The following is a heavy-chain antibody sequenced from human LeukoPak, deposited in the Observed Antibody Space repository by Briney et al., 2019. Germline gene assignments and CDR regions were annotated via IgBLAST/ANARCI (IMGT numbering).Heavy chain of an antibody. CDR3: ARQRTSGSASNLRVAQIDS. D-gene: IGHD3-3*01. V-gene: IGHV4-39*07. CDR2: IYSSGST. Sequence: PSETLSLTCSVSGASISSGSNYWGWIRQPPGKTLEWIGSIYSSGSTYYNPSLKSRVIIIIDTPKNHFSLTLSSVTAADTAVYYCARQRTSGSASNLRVAQIDSWGQGTLVTVSS. J-gene: IGHJ4*02. CDR1: GASISSGSNY.